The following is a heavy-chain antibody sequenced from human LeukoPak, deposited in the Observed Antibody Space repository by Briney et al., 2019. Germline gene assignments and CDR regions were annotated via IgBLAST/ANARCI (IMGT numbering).Heavy chain of an antibody. CDR2: IWYDGSNK. V-gene: IGHV3-33*01. Sequence: PGRSLRLSCAASGFTFSSYCMHWVRQAPGKGREWVAVIWYDGSNKYYADSVKGRFTISRDNSKNTLYLKMNSPRAEDTAVYYCARDAIAAAVNNWFDPWGQGTLVTVSS. J-gene: IGHJ5*02. CDR3: ARDAIAAAVNNWFDP. CDR1: GFTFSSYC. D-gene: IGHD6-13*01.